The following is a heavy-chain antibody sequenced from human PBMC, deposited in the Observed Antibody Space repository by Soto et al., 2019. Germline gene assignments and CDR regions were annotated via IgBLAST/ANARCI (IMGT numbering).Heavy chain of an antibody. CDR1: GFTFSSYA. CDR2: ISYDGSNK. V-gene: IGHV3-30-3*01. D-gene: IGHD4-4*01. CDR3: ASISTDYSNNAYYYYYGMDV. Sequence: GGSLRLSCAASGFTFSSYAMHWVRQAPGKGLEWVAVISYDGSNKYYADSVKGRFTISRDNSKNTLYLQMNSLRAEDTAVYYCASISTDYSNNAYYYYYGMDVWGQGTTVTVSS. J-gene: IGHJ6*02.